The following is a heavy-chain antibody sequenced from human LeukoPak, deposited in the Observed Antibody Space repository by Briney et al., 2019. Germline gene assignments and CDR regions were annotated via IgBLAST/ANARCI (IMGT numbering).Heavy chain of an antibody. CDR2: ISSTSYTI. CDR1: GFTFSTYS. D-gene: IGHD6-19*01. V-gene: IGHV3-48*02. J-gene: IGHJ4*02. Sequence: GGSLRLSCAASGFTFSTYSMNLVRQGPGGGLEWVSYISSTSYTIYYADSVKGRFTISRDNAKNSLFLQMNSLRDEDTAVYYCARWAAVAGTRFDYWGQGTLVTVSS. CDR3: ARWAAVAGTRFDY.